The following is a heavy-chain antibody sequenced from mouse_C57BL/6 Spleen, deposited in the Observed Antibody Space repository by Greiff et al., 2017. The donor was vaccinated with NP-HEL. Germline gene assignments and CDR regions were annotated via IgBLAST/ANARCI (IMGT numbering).Heavy chain of an antibody. CDR2: IDPSDSYT. J-gene: IGHJ2*01. D-gene: IGHD2-5*01. CDR3: ARKNSNYDY. V-gene: IGHV1-69*01. Sequence: QVQLQQPGAELVMPGASVKLSCKASGYTFTSYWMHWVKQRPGQGLEWIGEIDPSDSYTNYNQKFKDKSTLTVDKSSSTAYMQLSSLTSEDSAVYYCARKNSNYDYWGQGTTLTVSS. CDR1: GYTFTSYW.